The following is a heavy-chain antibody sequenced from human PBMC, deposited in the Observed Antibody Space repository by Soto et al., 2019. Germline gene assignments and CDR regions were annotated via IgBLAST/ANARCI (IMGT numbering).Heavy chain of an antibody. CDR3: AREYCTTTSCYGPDY. D-gene: IGHD2-2*01. J-gene: IGHJ4*02. CDR2: ISTYNGQT. V-gene: IGHV1-18*01. CDR1: GYTLTSYG. Sequence: ASGRVCCKASGYTLTSYGISWVRQAPGQGLEWMGWISTYNGQTRSAQKLQGRVTMTTDTSTTTAYMELRGLTSDDTAVYYCAREYCTTTSCYGPDYWGQGSLVTVSS.